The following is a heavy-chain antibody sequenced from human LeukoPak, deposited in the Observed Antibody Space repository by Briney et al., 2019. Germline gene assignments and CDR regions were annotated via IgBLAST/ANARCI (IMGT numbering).Heavy chain of an antibody. Sequence: GGSLRLSCAASGFTFSSYSMNWVRQAPGKGLEWVSSISSSSSYIYYADSVKGRFTISRDNAKNSLYLQMNSLRAEDTAVYYCARSRRSITRGFDAFDIWGQGTMVTVSS. CDR1: GFTFSSYS. J-gene: IGHJ3*02. V-gene: IGHV3-21*01. CDR2: ISSSSSYI. D-gene: IGHD3-10*01. CDR3: ARSRRSITRGFDAFDI.